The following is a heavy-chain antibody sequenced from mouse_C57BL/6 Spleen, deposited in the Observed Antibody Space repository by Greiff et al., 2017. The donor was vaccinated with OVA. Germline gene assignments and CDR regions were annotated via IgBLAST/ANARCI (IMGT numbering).Heavy chain of an antibody. CDR2: ISSGSSTI. D-gene: IGHD2-5*01. J-gene: IGHJ4*01. CDR1: GFTFSDYG. V-gene: IGHV5-17*01. CDR3: ARKEDYSNLYAMDY. Sequence: EVKLVESGGGLVKPGGSLKLSCAASGFTFSDYGMHWVRQAPEKGLEWVAYISSGSSTIYYADTVKGRFTISRDNAKNTLFLQMTSLRSEDTAMYYCARKEDYSNLYAMDYWGQGTSVTVSS.